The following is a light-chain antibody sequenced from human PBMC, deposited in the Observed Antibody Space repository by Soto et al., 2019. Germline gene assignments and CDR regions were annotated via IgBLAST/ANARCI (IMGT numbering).Light chain of an antibody. J-gene: IGLJ1*01. V-gene: IGLV2-11*01. CDR2: DVN. CDR3: SSYAGSYTLYV. CDR1: SSDVGAYNY. Sequence: QSALTQPRSVSGSPGQSVTISCTGTSSDVGAYNYVSWYQQYPDKAPKLLIYDVNKRPSGAPDRFSGSKSGDTASLTISGLQAEDEADYYCSSYAGSYTLYVFGTGTKLTVL.